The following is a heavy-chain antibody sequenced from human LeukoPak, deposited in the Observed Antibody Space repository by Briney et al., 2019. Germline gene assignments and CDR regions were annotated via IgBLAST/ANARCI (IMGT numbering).Heavy chain of an antibody. CDR1: GGSISTYY. V-gene: IGHV4-4*07. J-gene: IGHJ4*02. CDR3: AGDYGSGSYRFDY. D-gene: IGHD3-10*01. CDR2: IYKSGSS. Sequence: SETLSLTCSVSGGSISTYYWSWIRQSAGKGLEWIGRIYKSGSSNYNPSLKSRLTISLDRSNNQFSLKLSSVTAADTAVYYYAGDYGSGSYRFDYWGQGTLVTVSS.